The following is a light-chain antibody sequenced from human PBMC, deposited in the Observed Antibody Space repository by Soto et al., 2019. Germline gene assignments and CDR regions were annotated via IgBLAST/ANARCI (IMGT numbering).Light chain of an antibody. Sequence: DIQMTQSPSTLSASVGDRVTITCRASQSISSGLAWYQQKPGKAPKLLIYDASSLESGVPSRFSGSGSGTEITLTISSLQPDDFATYYCQQYNSYWTFGQGTKVDIK. CDR1: QSISSG. CDR3: QQYNSYWT. CDR2: DAS. J-gene: IGKJ1*01. V-gene: IGKV1-5*01.